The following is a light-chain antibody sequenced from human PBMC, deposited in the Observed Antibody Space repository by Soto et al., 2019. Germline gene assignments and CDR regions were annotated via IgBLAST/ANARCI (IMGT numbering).Light chain of an antibody. CDR2: GSS. CDR3: QQYSNWPPAIT. V-gene: IGKV3-15*01. J-gene: IGKJ5*01. Sequence: EIVLTQSPATLSLSPGERATLSCRATETISTNLAWFQRKPGQPPRLLIYGSSTRATGVPDRFSGSGSGTEFTLIISSLQSEDVALYYCQQYSNWPPAITFGQGTRLEIK. CDR1: ETISTN.